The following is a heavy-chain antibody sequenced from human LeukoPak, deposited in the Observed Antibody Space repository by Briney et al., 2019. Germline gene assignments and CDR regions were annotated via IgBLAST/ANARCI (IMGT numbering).Heavy chain of an antibody. CDR2: FDPEDGET. CDR1: GYTLTELS. CDR3: ATELLFLVSTLSFDY. J-gene: IGHJ4*02. Sequence: ASVKVSCKVSGYTLTELSMHWVRQAPGKGLEWMGGFDPEDGETIYAQKFQGRVTMTEDTSTDTAYMELSSLRSEDTAVYYCATELLFLVSTLSFDYWGQGTLVTVSS. V-gene: IGHV1-24*01. D-gene: IGHD3-16*02.